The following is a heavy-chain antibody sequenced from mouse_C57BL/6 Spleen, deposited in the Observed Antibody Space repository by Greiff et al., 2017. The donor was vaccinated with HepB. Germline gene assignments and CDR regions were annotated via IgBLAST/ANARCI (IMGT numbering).Heavy chain of an antibody. Sequence: QVQLKESGAELARPGASVKLSCKASGYTFTSYGISWVKQRTGQGLEWIGEIYPRSGNTYYNEKFKGKATLTADKSSSTAYMELRSLTSEDSAVYFCARGAYYSNLYYYAMDYWGQGTSVTVSS. D-gene: IGHD2-5*01. CDR2: IYPRSGNT. CDR3: ARGAYYSNLYYYAMDY. J-gene: IGHJ4*01. V-gene: IGHV1-81*01. CDR1: GYTFTSYG.